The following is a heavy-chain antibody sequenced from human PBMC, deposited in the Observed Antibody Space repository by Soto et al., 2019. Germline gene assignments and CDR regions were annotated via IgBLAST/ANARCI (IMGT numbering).Heavy chain of an antibody. D-gene: IGHD1-26*01. CDR1: GFTFSSYA. V-gene: IGHV3-64*01. CDR3: ARDTTSGSSSLDF. J-gene: IGHJ4*02. Sequence: EVQLVESGGGLVQPGGSLRLSCAASGFTFSSYAMHWVRQAPGKGLEYVSAISSNGGSTYYANSVKGRLTISRDNSKNPLSLQMGRLRAEDMAVYYSARDTTSGSSSLDFWGPGTLVTVSS. CDR2: ISSNGGST.